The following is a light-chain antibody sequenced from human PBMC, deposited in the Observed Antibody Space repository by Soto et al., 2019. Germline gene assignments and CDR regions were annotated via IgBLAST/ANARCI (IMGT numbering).Light chain of an antibody. V-gene: IGKV3-20*01. J-gene: IGKJ1*01. CDR3: QQYGSSPLT. Sequence: EIVLTQSPGTLSLSPGERATLSCRASQSVTSTYLAWYQQKPGQPPRILIYGASSRATGIPDRFSGSGSVTDFTLTISRLAPEDFAVYYCQQYGSSPLTFGQGTKVEIK. CDR2: GAS. CDR1: QSVTSTY.